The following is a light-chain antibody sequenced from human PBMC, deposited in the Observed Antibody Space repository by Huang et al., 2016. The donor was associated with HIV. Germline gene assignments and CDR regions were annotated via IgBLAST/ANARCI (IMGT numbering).Light chain of an antibody. J-gene: IGKJ4*01. CDR2: SAS. V-gene: IGKV1-39*01. CDR3: QQTFSVPLT. CDR1: QSLHNY. Sequence: DLQMTQSPSSLSASVGDRVSITCRARQSLHNYFNWYQQKPGKAPKLLIHSASTLQNGVPPRFSGSVSGTDFTLTITNLQPEDSATYYCQQTFSVPLTFGGGTKVEIK.